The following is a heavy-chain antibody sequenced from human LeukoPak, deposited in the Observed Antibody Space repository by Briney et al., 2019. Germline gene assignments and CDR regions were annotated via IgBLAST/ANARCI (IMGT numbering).Heavy chain of an antibody. V-gene: IGHV5-51*01. CDR1: GYIFTYYW. Sequence: GESLKISCKGSGYIFTYYWIGWVRQMPGKGLEWMAIIYPGDSDSRYSPSFQGQVTISADKSLNTAYLQWSSLKASDTAKYYCARQDGSGIYYFDYWGQGTLVTVSS. CDR3: ARQDGSGIYYFDY. CDR2: IYPGDSDS. J-gene: IGHJ4*02. D-gene: IGHD3-10*01.